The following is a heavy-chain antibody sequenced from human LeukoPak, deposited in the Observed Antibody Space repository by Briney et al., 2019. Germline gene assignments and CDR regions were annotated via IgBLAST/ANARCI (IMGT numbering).Heavy chain of an antibody. J-gene: IGHJ3*02. Sequence: PSETLSLTCTVFGGSISSYYWSWIRQPPGKGLEWIGYIYYSGSTNYNPSLKSRVTISVDTSKNQFSLKLSSVTAADTAAYYCARGPKYSSSWDDAFDIWGQGTMVTVSS. V-gene: IGHV4-59*01. D-gene: IGHD6-13*01. CDR3: ARGPKYSSSWDDAFDI. CDR2: IYYSGST. CDR1: GGSISSYY.